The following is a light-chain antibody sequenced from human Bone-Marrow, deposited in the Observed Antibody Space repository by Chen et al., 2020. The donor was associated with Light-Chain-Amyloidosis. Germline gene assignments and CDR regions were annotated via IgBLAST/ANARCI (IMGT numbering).Light chain of an antibody. Sequence: NFMLTQPHSVWESPGKTVIISCTRRSDSIATNYVQWYQQRPGSSPTTVIYEDDQRPSGVPDRFSGSIDRSSNSASLTISGLKTEDEADYYCQSYQGSSQGVFGGGTKLTVL. V-gene: IGLV6-57*01. CDR1: SDSIATNY. CDR2: EDD. J-gene: IGLJ3*02. CDR3: QSYQGSSQGV.